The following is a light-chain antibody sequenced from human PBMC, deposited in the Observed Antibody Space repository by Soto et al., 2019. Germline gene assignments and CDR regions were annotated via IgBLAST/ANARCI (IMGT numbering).Light chain of an antibody. J-gene: IGKJ4*01. CDR3: QQSSNWHSLT. Sequence: EIVMTQSPATLSVSPGERATLSCRASQSVSSNLAWYQHKPGQATRLLSSDSYKRATGIPARFSGSGSETDFTLTLSSLETEGSAVYGGQQSSNWHSLTFCGGTKVDIK. CDR2: DSY. CDR1: QSVSSN. V-gene: IGKV3-11*01.